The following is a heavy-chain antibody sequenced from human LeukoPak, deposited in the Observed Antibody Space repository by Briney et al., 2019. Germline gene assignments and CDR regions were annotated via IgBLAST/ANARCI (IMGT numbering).Heavy chain of an antibody. V-gene: IGHV3-7*02. CDR3: ASIYDLLTGFYSFYY. D-gene: IGHD3-9*01. CDR2: IKQDGSEK. CDR1: GFTFRNFW. J-gene: IGHJ4*02. Sequence: GGSLRLSCAASGFTFRNFWMSWVRQAPGKGLECVANIKQDGSEKYYVGSVKGRFTISRDNAKNLLYLQMNSLRAEDTAVYYCASIYDLLTGFYSFYYWGQGTLVTVSS.